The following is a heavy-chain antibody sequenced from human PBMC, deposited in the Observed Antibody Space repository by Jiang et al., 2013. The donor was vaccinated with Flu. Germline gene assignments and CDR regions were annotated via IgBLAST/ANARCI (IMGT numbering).Heavy chain of an antibody. CDR2: IYYTGST. CDR3: ARDTAGGYNWFDP. CDR1: GASISDSY. Sequence: PGLVKPSETLSLTCTVSGASISDSYWSWIGQPPGKGLEWIGYIYYTGSTDYNPSLKTRVTISVDTSKNQFSLKLRSVTAADTAVYYCARDTAGGYNWFDPWGQGTLVTVSS. D-gene: IGHD6-13*01. J-gene: IGHJ5*02. V-gene: IGHV4-59*01.